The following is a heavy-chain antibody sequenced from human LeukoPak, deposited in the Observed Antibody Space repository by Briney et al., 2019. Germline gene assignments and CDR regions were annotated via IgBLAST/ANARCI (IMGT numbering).Heavy chain of an antibody. D-gene: IGHD3-10*01. CDR2: FHRGRI. CDR3: ARLRYASGSYSVFDY. V-gene: IGHV4-38-2*02. J-gene: IGHJ4*02. CDR1: GYPIGLDYY. Sequence: SETLSLTCKVSGYPIGLDYYWVWIRQAPGRGLQWIGGFHRGRIQYNSALKSRVTISVDTSKNQFSLKLRSVTATDTAVYYCARLRYASGSYSVFDYWGQGTLVTVSS.